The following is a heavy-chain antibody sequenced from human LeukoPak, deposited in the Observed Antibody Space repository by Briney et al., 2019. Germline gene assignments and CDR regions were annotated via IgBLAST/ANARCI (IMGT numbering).Heavy chain of an antibody. Sequence: GESLKISCTGSGYTFSNYWIGWVRQLPGKGLEWMGIIYPGDSDATYSPSFRGQVTFSADESRTTVYLEWTSLKASDTAMYFCARESETSRRFYAPWGQGTLVTVSS. CDR3: ARESETSRRFYAP. D-gene: IGHD2-2*01. CDR2: IYPGDSDA. V-gene: IGHV5-51*01. J-gene: IGHJ5*02. CDR1: GYTFSNYW.